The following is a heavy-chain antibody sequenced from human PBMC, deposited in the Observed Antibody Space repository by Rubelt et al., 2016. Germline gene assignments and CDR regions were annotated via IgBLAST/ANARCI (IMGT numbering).Heavy chain of an antibody. CDR2: IYYSGST. J-gene: IGHJ3*02. D-gene: IGHD5-12*01. V-gene: IGHV4-31*03. Sequence: QLHLQESGPGLVKPSETLSLNCTVSGGSISSSDYYWGWIRQPPGKGLEWIGYIYYSGSTYYNPSLKSRVTISVDTSKNHVSRRLGSVTAADTAVYYCARAEYSGYDSVAFDIWGQGTMVTVSS. CDR3: ARAEYSGYDSVAFDI. CDR1: GGSISSSDYY.